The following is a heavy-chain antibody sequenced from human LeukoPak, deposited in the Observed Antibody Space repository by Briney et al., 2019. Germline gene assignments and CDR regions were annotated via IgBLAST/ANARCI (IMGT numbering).Heavy chain of an antibody. Sequence: GESLKISWKGSGYNFNAYWIAWGRQMPGKGLEWMGIIYPDDSDTRYSPSFQGQVTISADKSVSIAYLQWSSLKASDTAMYYCARPKIPSYYDSSGYDAFDVWGQGTMVIVSS. CDR1: GYNFNAYW. D-gene: IGHD3-22*01. V-gene: IGHV5-51*01. CDR2: IYPDDSDT. J-gene: IGHJ3*01. CDR3: ARPKIPSYYDSSGYDAFDV.